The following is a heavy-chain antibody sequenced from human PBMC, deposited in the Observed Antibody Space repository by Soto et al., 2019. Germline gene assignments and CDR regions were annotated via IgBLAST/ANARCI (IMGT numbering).Heavy chain of an antibody. D-gene: IGHD3-22*01. CDR3: ARPYYYDSSAPLGY. J-gene: IGHJ4*02. CDR2: IYSGGST. Sequence: GGSLRLSCAASGFTVSSNYMSWVRQAPGKGLEWVSVIYSGGSTYYADSVKGRFTISRDNSKNTLYLQMNSLRAEDTAVYYCARPYYYDSSAPLGYWGQGTLVTVSS. V-gene: IGHV3-53*01. CDR1: GFTVSSNY.